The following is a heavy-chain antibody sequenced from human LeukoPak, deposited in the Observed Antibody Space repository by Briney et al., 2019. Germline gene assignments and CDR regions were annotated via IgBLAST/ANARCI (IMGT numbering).Heavy chain of an antibody. CDR3: ARANSSSWHYFDY. J-gene: IGHJ4*02. D-gene: IGHD6-13*01. Sequence: PGGSLRLSCAASGFIFSNYYMGWVRQAPGKGLEWVAVISYDGGQKYHADSVKGRFTISRDNSKNTVSLQMNSLRAEDTAVFYCARANSSSWHYFDYWGQGTLVTVSS. CDR2: ISYDGGQK. CDR1: GFIFSNYY. V-gene: IGHV3-30*03.